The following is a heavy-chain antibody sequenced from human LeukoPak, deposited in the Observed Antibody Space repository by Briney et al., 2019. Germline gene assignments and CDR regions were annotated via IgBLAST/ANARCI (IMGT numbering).Heavy chain of an antibody. CDR2: IYSGGST. CDR1: GFTVSSDY. V-gene: IGHV3-66*01. Sequence: QAGGSLRLSCAASGFTVSSDYMSWVRQAPGKGLEWVSVIYSGGSTYYADSVKSRFTISRDNSKNTLYLQMNSLRAEDTAVYYCAKGGSNWNLLRSWGQGTLVTVSS. D-gene: IGHD1-20*01. J-gene: IGHJ4*02. CDR3: AKGGSNWNLLRS.